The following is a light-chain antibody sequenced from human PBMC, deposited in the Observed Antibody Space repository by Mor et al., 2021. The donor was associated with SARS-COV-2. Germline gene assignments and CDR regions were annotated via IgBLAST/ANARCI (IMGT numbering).Light chain of an antibody. J-gene: IGKJ4*01. Sequence: SSFSASTGDRVTIACRANQSISGYLAWYQQESGKAPKLLIYAASTLHSGVPSRFSGSGSGTDFTLTISCLQPEDFATYYCQQSYSTLPLTFGG. CDR1: QSISGY. CDR2: AAS. V-gene: IGKV1-8*01. CDR3: QQSYSTLPLT.